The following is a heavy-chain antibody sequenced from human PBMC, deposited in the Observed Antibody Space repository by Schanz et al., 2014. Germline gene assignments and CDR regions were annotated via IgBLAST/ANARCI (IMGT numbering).Heavy chain of an antibody. V-gene: IGHV3-23*04. D-gene: IGHD6-19*01. CDR3: AASSGWHPSTDY. J-gene: IGHJ4*02. CDR2: ISGSGGST. Sequence: EVQLVESGGGLVQPGGSLRLSCLASGFTFSSYAMSWVRQAPGKGLEWVSAISGSGGSTYYADSVKGRFTISRDNSKNTLYLQMNSLRVEDTAVYYCAASSGWHPSTDYWGQGTLVTVSS. CDR1: GFTFSSYA.